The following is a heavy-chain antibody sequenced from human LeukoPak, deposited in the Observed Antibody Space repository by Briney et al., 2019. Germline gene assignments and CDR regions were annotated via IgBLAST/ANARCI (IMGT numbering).Heavy chain of an antibody. D-gene: IGHD2-15*01. Sequence: GGSLRLSCAASGFTFSGSAMHWVRQASGKGLEWVGRIRSKANSYATAYAASVKGRFTISRDDSKNTAYLQMNSLKTEDKAVYYCTRHGSPPYWGQGTLVTVSS. V-gene: IGHV3-73*01. CDR1: GFTFSGSA. J-gene: IGHJ4*02. CDR2: IRSKANSYAT. CDR3: TRHGSPPY.